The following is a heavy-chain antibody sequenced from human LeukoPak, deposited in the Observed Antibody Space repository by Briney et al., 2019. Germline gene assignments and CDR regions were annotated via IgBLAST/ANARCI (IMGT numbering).Heavy chain of an antibody. Sequence: SETLSLTCTVSGGSISSSSYYWGWIRQPPGKGLEWIGSIYYSGSTYYNPSLKSRVTISVDTSKNQFSLKLSSVTAADTAVYYCARDTRAFDYWGQGTLVTVSS. V-gene: IGHV4-39*07. CDR2: IYYSGST. CDR3: ARDTRAFDY. CDR1: GGSISSSSYY. D-gene: IGHD2-15*01. J-gene: IGHJ4*02.